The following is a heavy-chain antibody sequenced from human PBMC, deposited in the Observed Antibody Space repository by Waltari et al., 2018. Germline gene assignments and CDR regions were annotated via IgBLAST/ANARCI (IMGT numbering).Heavy chain of an antibody. J-gene: IGHJ4*02. D-gene: IGHD6-13*01. CDR2: TWYDGTTK. V-gene: IGHV3-33*01. CDR1: GFTFSNYG. Sequence: QEQLVESGGGVVQPGRSLRLSCEASGFTFSNYGMNWVRQAPGKVLEWVAVTWYDGTTKRYANSVKGRFTISRDNSKLYLQMDSLRVEDTGVYYCARWDVPYTSSRSPFDLWGQGTLVTVSS. CDR3: ARWDVPYTSSRSPFDL.